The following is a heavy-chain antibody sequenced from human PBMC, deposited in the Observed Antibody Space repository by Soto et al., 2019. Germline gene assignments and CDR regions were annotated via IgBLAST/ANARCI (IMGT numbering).Heavy chain of an antibody. D-gene: IGHD6-6*01. Sequence: SVKVSCKASGGTFSSYPISWVRQAPGQGLEWMGGIIPIFGTASYAQKFQGRVTITADESTSTAYMELSSLRSEDTAVYYCAREPHSRPSLEPTDYWGQGTLVTVSS. CDR2: IIPIFGTA. J-gene: IGHJ4*02. V-gene: IGHV1-69*13. CDR3: AREPHSRPSLEPTDY. CDR1: GGTFSSYP.